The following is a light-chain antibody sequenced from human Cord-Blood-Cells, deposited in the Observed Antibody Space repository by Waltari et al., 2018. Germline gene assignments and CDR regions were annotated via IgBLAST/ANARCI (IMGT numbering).Light chain of an antibody. CDR2: CAS. Sequence: EIVLTQSPGTLSLSPGERATLSYRSSQSVSSSYLAWYQQKPGQAPRLLIYCASSRATGIPDRFSGSGSGTDFTLTISRLEPEDFAVYYCQQYGSSPPWTFGQGTKVEIK. V-gene: IGKV3-20*01. CDR3: QQYGSSPPWT. CDR1: QSVSSSY. J-gene: IGKJ1*01.